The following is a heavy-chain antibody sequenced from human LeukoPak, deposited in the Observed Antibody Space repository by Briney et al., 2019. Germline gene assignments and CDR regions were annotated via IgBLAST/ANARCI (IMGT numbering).Heavy chain of an antibody. Sequence: PGGSLRLSCAASGFTFDDYAMHWVRQAPGKGLEWVSLISWDGGSTHYADSVKGRFTISRDNSKNSLYLQMNSLRAEDTALYYCAKEGAMYYFDYWGQGTLVTVSS. CDR1: GFTFDDYA. CDR2: ISWDGGST. CDR3: AKEGAMYYFDY. J-gene: IGHJ4*02. D-gene: IGHD1-26*01. V-gene: IGHV3-43D*03.